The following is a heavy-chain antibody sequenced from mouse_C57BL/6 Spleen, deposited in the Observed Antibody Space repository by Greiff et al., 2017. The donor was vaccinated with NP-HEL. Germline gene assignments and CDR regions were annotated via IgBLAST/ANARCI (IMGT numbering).Heavy chain of an antibody. CDR1: GYTFTSYW. V-gene: IGHV1-74*01. CDR2: IHPSDSDT. J-gene: IGHJ3*01. CDR3: SIFVYEPSWFAY. D-gene: IGHD2-12*01. Sequence: QVQLQQPGAELVKPGASVKVSCKASGYTFTSYWMHWVKQRPGQGLEWIGRIHPSDSDTNYNQKFKGKATLTVDKSSSTAYMQLTSLTPEDSAVYYCSIFVYEPSWFAYWGQGTLVTVSP.